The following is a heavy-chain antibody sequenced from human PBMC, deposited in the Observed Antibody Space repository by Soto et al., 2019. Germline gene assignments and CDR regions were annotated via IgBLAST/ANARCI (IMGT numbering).Heavy chain of an antibody. Sequence: QVQLVQSGAEVKKPGSSVKVSCKASGGTFSSYTISWVRQAPGQGLEWMGRIIPILGIANYAQKFQGRVTITADKSTSTAYMGLSSLRSEDTAVYYCARGGQQLPGPHNWFDPWGQGTLVTVSS. J-gene: IGHJ5*02. CDR3: ARGGQQLPGPHNWFDP. CDR2: IIPILGIA. V-gene: IGHV1-69*02. CDR1: GGTFSSYT. D-gene: IGHD6-13*01.